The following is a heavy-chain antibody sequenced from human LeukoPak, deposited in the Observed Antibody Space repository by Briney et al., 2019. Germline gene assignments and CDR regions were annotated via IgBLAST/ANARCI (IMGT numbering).Heavy chain of an antibody. D-gene: IGHD3-22*01. J-gene: IGHJ4*02. Sequence: GGSLRLSCAASGFTVSSNYRSWVRQAPGKGLEWVANIKQDGSENYYVDSVKGRFTISRDNAQTSLYLQMNSLRAEDTAVYYCARDRVYYDSSGYWGSFDYGGQGTLVTVSS. CDR1: GFTVSSNY. CDR3: ARDRVYYDSSGYWGSFDY. CDR2: IKQDGSEN. V-gene: IGHV3-7*01.